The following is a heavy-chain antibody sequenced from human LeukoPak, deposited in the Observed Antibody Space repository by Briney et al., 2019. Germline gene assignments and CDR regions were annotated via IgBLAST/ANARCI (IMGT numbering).Heavy chain of an antibody. CDR1: GFTFSDYT. CDR3: ARDENQRYSRGLGYYFDY. D-gene: IGHD6-19*01. CDR2: ISYDGSAE. Sequence: GRSLRLSCAASGFTFSDYTIHWVRQAPGKGLEWVAVISYDGSAESYADSVKGRFTISRDNSKNTLYLQMNSLRTEDTAVYFCARDENQRYSRGLGYYFDYWGPGTLVTVSS. V-gene: IGHV3-30*04. J-gene: IGHJ4*02.